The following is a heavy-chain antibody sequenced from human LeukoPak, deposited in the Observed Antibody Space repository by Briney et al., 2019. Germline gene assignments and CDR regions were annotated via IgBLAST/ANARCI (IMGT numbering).Heavy chain of an antibody. J-gene: IGHJ5*02. CDR2: ISSSSSYI. V-gene: IGHV3-21*01. CDR3: ARHPDTAMVNWFDP. CDR1: GFTFSSYS. Sequence: GGSLRLSRAASGFTFSSYSMNWVRQAPGKGLEWVSSISSSSSYIYYADSVKGRFTISRDNAKNSLYLQMNSLRAEDTAVYYYARHPDTAMVNWFDPWGQGTLVTVSS. D-gene: IGHD5-18*01.